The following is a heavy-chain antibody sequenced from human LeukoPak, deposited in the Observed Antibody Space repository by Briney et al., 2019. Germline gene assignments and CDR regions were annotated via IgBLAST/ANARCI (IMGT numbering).Heavy chain of an antibody. J-gene: IGHJ4*02. CDR2: IYYSGST. CDR1: GVSISSAGYY. Sequence: AETLSLTCGVSGVSISSAGYYWSWIRQPPGQGLEWIGYIYYSGSTNYNPSLKSRVIISRDTSKNQFSLNLSSVTAADTAVYYCARGYTDGWLIGYWGQGTLVTVSS. CDR3: ARGYTDGWLIGY. V-gene: IGHV4-61*08. D-gene: IGHD6-19*01.